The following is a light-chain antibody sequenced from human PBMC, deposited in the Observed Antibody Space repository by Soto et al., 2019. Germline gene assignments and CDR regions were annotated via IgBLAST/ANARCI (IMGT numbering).Light chain of an antibody. J-gene: IGLJ3*02. V-gene: IGLV2-14*01. CDR1: SSDVGGYNY. CDR3: SSYTSSSTLAV. CDR2: EVT. Sequence: QSALTQPVSVSGSPGQSITISCTGTSSDVGGYNYVSWYQQHPGKAPKFIIYEVTNRPSGVSDRFSGSKSGNTASLIISGLQSEDEADYYCSSYTSSSTLAVFGGGTKLTVL.